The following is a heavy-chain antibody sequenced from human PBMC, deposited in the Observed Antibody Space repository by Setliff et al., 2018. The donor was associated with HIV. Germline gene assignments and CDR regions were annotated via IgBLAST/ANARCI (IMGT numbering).Heavy chain of an antibody. CDR3: AREIWGQVAHVPYGMDV. CDR1: GGSISSYY. D-gene: IGHD5-12*01. J-gene: IGHJ6*02. V-gene: IGHV4-4*07. Sequence: SETLSLTCTVSGGSISSYYWSWIRQPAGKGLEWIGRFYTSESTNYNPSLKSRVTMSVDTSKNQFSLKVRYVTAADTAIYYCAREIWGQVAHVPYGMDVWGQGTTVTVSS. CDR2: FYTSEST.